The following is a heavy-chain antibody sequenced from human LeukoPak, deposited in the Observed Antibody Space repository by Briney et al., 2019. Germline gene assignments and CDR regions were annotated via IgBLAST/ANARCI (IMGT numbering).Heavy chain of an antibody. D-gene: IGHD4-17*01. CDR1: GFTFSNAW. Sequence: KPGGSLRLSCAASGFTFSNAWMSWVRQAPGKGLEWVGRIKSKTDGGTTDYAAPVKGRFTISRDDSKNTLYLQMNSLKTEDTAVHYCTTLMTTEYYYYYGMDVWGQGTTVTVSS. CDR2: IKSKTDGGTT. CDR3: TTLMTTEYYYYYGMDV. V-gene: IGHV3-15*01. J-gene: IGHJ6*02.